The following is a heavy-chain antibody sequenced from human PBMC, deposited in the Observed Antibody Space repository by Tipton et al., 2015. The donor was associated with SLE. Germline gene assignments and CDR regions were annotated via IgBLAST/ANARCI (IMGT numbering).Heavy chain of an antibody. J-gene: IGHJ2*01. CDR2: INHSGST. V-gene: IGHV4-61*09. CDR1: GGSISSGNYY. D-gene: IGHD6-13*01. CDR3: ASRGAAAAPGWYFDP. Sequence: TLSLTCTVSGGSISSGNYYWSWIRQPAGKGLEWIGEINHSGSTNYNPSLKSRVTISVDTSKNQFSLKLSSVTAADTAVYYCASRGAAAAPGWYFDPWGRGTLVTVSS.